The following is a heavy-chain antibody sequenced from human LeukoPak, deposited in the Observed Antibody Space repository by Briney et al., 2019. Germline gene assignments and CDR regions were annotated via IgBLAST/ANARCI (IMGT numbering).Heavy chain of an antibody. CDR1: GFTFSSYW. J-gene: IGHJ4*02. D-gene: IGHD2-2*01. CDR2: IKQDGSQI. CDR3: AREYCSGTSCYGYFDY. V-gene: IGHV3-7*01. Sequence: GGSLRLSCATSGFTFSSYWMSWVRRAPGKGLEWVANIKQDGSQIFYVDSVKGRSTISRDTAKNSLSLQMNSLRAEDTAVYYCAREYCSGTSCYGYFDYWGQGTLVTVSS.